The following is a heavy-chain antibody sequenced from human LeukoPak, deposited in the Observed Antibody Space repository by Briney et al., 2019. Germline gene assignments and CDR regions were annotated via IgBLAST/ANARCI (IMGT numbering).Heavy chain of an antibody. D-gene: IGHD6-13*01. CDR2: IKSRTGGGTA. J-gene: IGHJ4*02. V-gene: IGHV3-15*01. CDR1: GFPFNSYS. CDR3: TTIAAAGHFDY. Sequence: GGSLRLSCAASGFPFNSYSMSWVRQAPGKGLEWVGRIKSRTGGGTADYAAPVKGRFTISRDDSKNTLYLQMNSLKTEDTAVYYCTTIAAAGHFDYWGQGTLVTVSS.